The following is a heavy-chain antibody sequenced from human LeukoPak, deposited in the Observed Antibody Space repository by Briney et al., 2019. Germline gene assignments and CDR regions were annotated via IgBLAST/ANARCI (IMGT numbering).Heavy chain of an antibody. CDR1: GGSISSYY. D-gene: IGHD4-17*01. Sequence: PSETLSLICTVSGGSISSYYWSWIRQPPGKGLEWIGYISYSGSTKYNPSLKSRVTISVDTSKNQLSLKLSSVTAADTAVYYCARGPYGDYYFDYWGQGTLVTVSS. CDR3: ARGPYGDYYFDY. V-gene: IGHV4-59*01. J-gene: IGHJ4*02. CDR2: ISYSGST.